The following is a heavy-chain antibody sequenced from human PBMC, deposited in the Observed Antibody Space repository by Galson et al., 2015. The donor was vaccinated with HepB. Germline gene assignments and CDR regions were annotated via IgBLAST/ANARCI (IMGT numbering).Heavy chain of an antibody. D-gene: IGHD7-27*01. J-gene: IGHJ4*02. CDR3: ARELTGAFDY. V-gene: IGHV3-33*01. CDR1: GFTFSSYG. CDR2: IWYDGSNK. Sequence: SLRLSCAASGFTFSSYGMHWVRQAPGKGPEWVAVIWYDGSNKYYADSVKGRFTISRDNSKNTLYLQVNSLRAEDTAVYYCARELTGAFDYWGQGTLVTVSS.